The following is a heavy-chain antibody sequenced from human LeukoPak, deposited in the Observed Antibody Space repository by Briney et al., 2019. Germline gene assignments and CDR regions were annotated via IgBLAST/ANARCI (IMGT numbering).Heavy chain of an antibody. J-gene: IGHJ6*02. D-gene: IGHD3-9*01. CDR1: GYTFTSYA. Sequence: ASVKVSCKASGYTFTSYAMHWVRQAPGQRLEWMGWINAGNGNTKYSQKFQGRVTITRDTSASTAYMELSSLRSEDTAVYYCARSDTYYYGMDVWGQGTTVTVSS. CDR2: INAGNGNT. V-gene: IGHV1-3*01. CDR3: ARSDTYYYGMDV.